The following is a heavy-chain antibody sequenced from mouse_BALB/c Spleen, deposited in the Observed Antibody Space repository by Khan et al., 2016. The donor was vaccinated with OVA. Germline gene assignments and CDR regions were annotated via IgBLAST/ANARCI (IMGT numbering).Heavy chain of an antibody. CDR3: ARIYGGDFDY. CDR2: ISYSGNT. CDR1: GYSITSDYA. V-gene: IGHV3-2*02. J-gene: IGHJ2*01. Sequence: VQLKESGPGLVKPSQSLSLTCTVTGYSITSDYAWNWIRQFPGNKLEWMGFISYSGNTKYKPYLKSRISITPDTSKNKFFLQLNSVTTEDTATYYCARIYGGDFDYWGQGTTLTVSS. D-gene: IGHD1-1*01.